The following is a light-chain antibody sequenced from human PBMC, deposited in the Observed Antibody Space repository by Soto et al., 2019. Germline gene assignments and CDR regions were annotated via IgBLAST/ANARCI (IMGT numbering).Light chain of an antibody. CDR2: GAS. CDR1: QSVTNNF. J-gene: IGKJ3*01. Sequence: PGERATLSCGASQSVTNNFLAWYQQKPGQAPRLLIYGASSRATGVPDRFSGSGSGTDFTLTISRLEPGDFAVYYCQQYGNPLFTFGPGTKVDIK. V-gene: IGKV3-20*01. CDR3: QQYGNPLFT.